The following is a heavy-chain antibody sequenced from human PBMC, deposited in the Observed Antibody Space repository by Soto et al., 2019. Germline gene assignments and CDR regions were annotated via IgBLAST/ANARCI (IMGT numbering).Heavy chain of an antibody. Sequence: SVKVSCKASGGTLSSYAISWVRQAPGQGLEWMGGIIPIFGTANYAQKFQGRLTITADESTSTAYMELNSLRSEDTAVYYCARGTVVEVGWFDPWGQGTLVTVSS. V-gene: IGHV1-69*13. CDR3: ARGTVVEVGWFDP. CDR2: IIPIFGTA. CDR1: GGTLSSYA. D-gene: IGHD2-15*01. J-gene: IGHJ5*02.